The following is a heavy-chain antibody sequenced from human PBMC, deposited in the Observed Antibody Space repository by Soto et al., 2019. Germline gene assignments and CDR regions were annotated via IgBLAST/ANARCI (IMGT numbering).Heavy chain of an antibody. V-gene: IGHV1-69*13. CDR1: GGTFSSYA. D-gene: IGHD6-19*01. CDR2: IIPIFGTA. Sequence: ASVKVSCKASGGTFSSYAISWVRQAPGQGLEWMGGIIPIFGTANYAQKFQGRVTITADESTSTAYMELSSLRSEDTAVYYCARARVAVAGIFDYWGQGTLVTVSS. J-gene: IGHJ4*02. CDR3: ARARVAVAGIFDY.